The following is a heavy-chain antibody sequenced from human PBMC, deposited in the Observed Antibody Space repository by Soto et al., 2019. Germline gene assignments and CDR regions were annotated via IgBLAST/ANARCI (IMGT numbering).Heavy chain of an antibody. D-gene: IGHD5-12*01. CDR1: GFPFSSYA. CDR2: INSGSSTI. Sequence: EVQLVESGGGLVQPGGSLRLSCAASGFPFSSYAMNWVRQAPVKGLEWVSYINSGSSTIYYADSAKGRFTISRDNAKNSLYLQMNSLRDEDTDVYFCVRDRGYTGYDLQYWGQGALVAVSS. CDR3: VRDRGYTGYDLQY. V-gene: IGHV3-48*02. J-gene: IGHJ4*02.